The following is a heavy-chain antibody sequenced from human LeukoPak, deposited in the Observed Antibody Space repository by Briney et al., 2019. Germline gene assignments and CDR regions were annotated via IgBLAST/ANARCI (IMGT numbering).Heavy chain of an antibody. CDR2: ISSDGTYT. CDR1: GFTFSSHL. Sequence: PGGSLRLSCAASGFTFSSHLMHWVRQAPGKGLVWVSRISSDGTYTNYADSVRGRFTISRDNAKNTLYLQMNSLRAEDTAVYYCARDSGYSLDYWGQGTLVTVSS. D-gene: IGHD3-22*01. J-gene: IGHJ4*02. CDR3: ARDSGYSLDY. V-gene: IGHV3-74*01.